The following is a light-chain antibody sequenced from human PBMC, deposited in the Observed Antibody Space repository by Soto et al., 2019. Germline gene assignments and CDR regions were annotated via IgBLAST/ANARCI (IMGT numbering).Light chain of an antibody. CDR3: QQSYDLPRT. J-gene: IGKJ2*01. Sequence: EIVLTQSPGTLSLSPGERAALSCRASQSVSTKFLAWYQQKPGQAPRLLIYAASNRATGIPDRFSGSGSGTDFTLTISNLQPEDFATYYCQQSYDLPRTFGQGTKLEIK. CDR1: QSVSTKF. CDR2: AAS. V-gene: IGKV3-20*01.